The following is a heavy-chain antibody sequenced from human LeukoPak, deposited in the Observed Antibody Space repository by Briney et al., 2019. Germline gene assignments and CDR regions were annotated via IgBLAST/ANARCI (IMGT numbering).Heavy chain of an antibody. D-gene: IGHD5-12*01. CDR1: GDSVSSNTGG. Sequence: SQTLSLTCAISGDSVSSNTGGWNWIRQSPSRGLEWLGRTYYRSKWYYDYAVSVKSRITINPDTSKNQFSLQLKSVTPEDTAVYYCARGGLVASIRGYFDYWARGTLVTVSS. CDR3: ARGGLVASIRGYFDY. CDR2: TYYRSKWYY. J-gene: IGHJ4*02. V-gene: IGHV6-1*01.